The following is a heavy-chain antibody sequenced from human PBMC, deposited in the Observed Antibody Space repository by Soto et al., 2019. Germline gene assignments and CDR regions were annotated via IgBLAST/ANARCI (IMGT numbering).Heavy chain of an antibody. D-gene: IGHD3-10*01. CDR1: GGSISSSNW. CDR3: AREGSGTSFFDY. V-gene: IGHV4-4*02. CDR2: THHSGTT. Sequence: SETLSLTCAVSGGSISSSNWWSWVRQPQGKGLEWIGETHHSGTTNYNPSLKSRVTISVDKSKNQFSLKLSSVTAADTALYYCAREGSGTSFFDYWGQGTLVTVSS. J-gene: IGHJ4*02.